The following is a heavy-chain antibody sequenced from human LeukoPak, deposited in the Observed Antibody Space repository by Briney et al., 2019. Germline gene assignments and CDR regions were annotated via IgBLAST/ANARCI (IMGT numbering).Heavy chain of an antibody. CDR3: AKRRSDSYYYYYGMDI. V-gene: IGHV3-23*01. CDR2: ISGSGGST. Sequence: GGSLRLSCAASGFTFSSDAMSWVRQAPGKGLEWVSSISGSGGSTYYADSVKGRFTISRDNSKNTLYLQMNSLRAEDTAVYYCAKRRSDSYYYYYGMDIWGQGTTGTVSS. J-gene: IGHJ6*02. CDR1: GFTFSSDA.